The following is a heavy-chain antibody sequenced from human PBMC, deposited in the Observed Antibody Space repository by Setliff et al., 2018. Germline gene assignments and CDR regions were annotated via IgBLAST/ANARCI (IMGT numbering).Heavy chain of an antibody. Sequence: SVKVSCKASGGTFSSYAISWVRQAPGQGLEWMGRIIPIFGTANYAQKFQGRVTITADKSTSTAYMELSSLRSEDTAVYYCARDPWQWLTTFTSAEYFQHWGQGALVTVSS. D-gene: IGHD6-19*01. CDR1: GGTFSSYA. CDR2: IIPIFGTA. CDR3: ARDPWQWLTTFTSAEYFQH. V-gene: IGHV1-69*06. J-gene: IGHJ1*01.